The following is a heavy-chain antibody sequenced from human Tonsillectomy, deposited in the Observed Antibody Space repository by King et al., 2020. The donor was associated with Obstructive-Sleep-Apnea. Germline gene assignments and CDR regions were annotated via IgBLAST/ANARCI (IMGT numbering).Heavy chain of an antibody. D-gene: IGHD6-6*01. CDR2: ISSSSRTI. Sequence: ESGGGLVQPGGSLRLSCAASGFTFSSYSMNWVRQAPGKGLEWVSNISSSSRTIYYADSVKGRFTISRDNAKNSLYLQMNSLRAEDTAVYYCARQYSSSLYYFDYWGQGTLVTVSS. J-gene: IGHJ4*02. CDR1: GFTFSSYS. CDR3: ARQYSSSLYYFDY. V-gene: IGHV3-48*04.